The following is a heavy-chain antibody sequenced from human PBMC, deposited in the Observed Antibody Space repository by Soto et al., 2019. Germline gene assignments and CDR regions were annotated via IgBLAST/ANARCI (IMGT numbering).Heavy chain of an antibody. V-gene: IGHV3-7*01. CDR2: IKPDGIET. CDR3: ARDPSFGAFDI. CDR1: GFTSRSSW. D-gene: IGHD3-10*01. Sequence: PGGSLRLSCEASGFTSRSSWISWVRQAPWKGLEWVSYIKPDGIETYYVDSVRGRFTISRDNAKNSLYLQMNSLRAEDTALYYCARDPSFGAFDILGQGTMLTVSS. J-gene: IGHJ3*02.